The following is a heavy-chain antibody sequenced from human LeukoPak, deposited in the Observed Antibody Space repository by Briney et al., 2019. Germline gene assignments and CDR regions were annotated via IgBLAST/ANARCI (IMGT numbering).Heavy chain of an antibody. D-gene: IGHD2-21*01. Sequence: SVKVSCKASGGTFSNYAISWVRQAPGQGLEWMGGIIPIFGTANYAQKFQGRVTITADESTSTAYMELSSLRSEDTAVYYCAEWGPRTIATGGAFDIWGQGTMVTVSS. CDR2: IIPIFGTA. CDR3: AEWGPRTIATGGAFDI. CDR1: GGTFSNYA. V-gene: IGHV1-69*01. J-gene: IGHJ3*02.